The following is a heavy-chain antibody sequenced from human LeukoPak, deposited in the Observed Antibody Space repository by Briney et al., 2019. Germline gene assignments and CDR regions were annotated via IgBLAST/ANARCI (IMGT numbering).Heavy chain of an antibody. V-gene: IGHV3-21*01. CDR2: ISSSGSHI. J-gene: IGHJ4*02. CDR3: ARGYSSFDY. Sequence: PGGSLRLSCAASGFTFSSYSISWVRQAPGKGLEWVSSISSSGSHIYYADSVKGRFTISRDSAKNSLYLQMNSLRAEDTAVYYCARGYSSFDYWGQGTLVTVSS. CDR1: GFTFSSYS. D-gene: IGHD6-19*01.